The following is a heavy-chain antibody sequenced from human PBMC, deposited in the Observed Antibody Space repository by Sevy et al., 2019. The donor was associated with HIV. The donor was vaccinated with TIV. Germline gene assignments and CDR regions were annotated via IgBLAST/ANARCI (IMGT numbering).Heavy chain of an antibody. D-gene: IGHD3-10*01. V-gene: IGHV4-34*01. CDR3: ARGPGDRSGSHPPHFDY. Sequence: SETLSLTCAVYGGSFSGYYWSWIRQPPGKGLEWIGEINHSGSTNYNPSLKSRVTISVDTSKNQFSLKLSSVTAADTAVYYCARGPGDRSGSHPPHFDYWGQGTLVTVSS. CDR2: INHSGST. J-gene: IGHJ4*02. CDR1: GGSFSGYY.